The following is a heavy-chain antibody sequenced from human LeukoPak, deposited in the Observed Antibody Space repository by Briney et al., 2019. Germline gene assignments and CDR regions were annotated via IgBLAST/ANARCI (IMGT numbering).Heavy chain of an antibody. Sequence: SETLSLTCAVYGGSFSDYYWSWIRQPPGKGLEWIGEINHSGSTNYNPSLKSRVTISVDTSKNQFSLKLNSVTAADTAVYYCARRNCSSTSCYLDYWGQGTPVTVSS. CDR1: GGSFSDYY. CDR2: INHSGST. J-gene: IGHJ4*02. CDR3: ARRNCSSTSCYLDY. V-gene: IGHV4-34*01. D-gene: IGHD2-2*01.